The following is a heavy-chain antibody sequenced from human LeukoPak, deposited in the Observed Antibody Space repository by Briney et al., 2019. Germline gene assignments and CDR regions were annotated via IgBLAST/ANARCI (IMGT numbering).Heavy chain of an antibody. CDR2: INAGNGNT. J-gene: IGHJ4*02. Sequence: ASVKVSCKASGYTFTSYAMHWVRQAPGQRPEWMGWINAGNGNTKYSQKFQGRVTITRDTSASTAYMELSSLRSEDTAVYYCARCIGSGYDFDYWGQGTLVTVSS. CDR1: GYTFTSYA. V-gene: IGHV1-3*01. D-gene: IGHD5-12*01. CDR3: ARCIGSGYDFDY.